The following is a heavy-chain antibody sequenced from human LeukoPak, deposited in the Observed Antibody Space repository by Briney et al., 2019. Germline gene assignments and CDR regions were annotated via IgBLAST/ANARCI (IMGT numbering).Heavy chain of an antibody. Sequence: PGGSLRLSCAASGFTFSSYAMSWVRQAPGKGLEWVSVIHSDGSTYYADSVKGRFTISRDNSKNTLYLQMNSLRAEDTAVYYCARVTDSSGYFAFDIWGQGTMVTVSS. CDR2: IHSDGST. D-gene: IGHD3-22*01. J-gene: IGHJ3*02. CDR3: ARVTDSSGYFAFDI. CDR1: GFTFSSYA. V-gene: IGHV3-53*01.